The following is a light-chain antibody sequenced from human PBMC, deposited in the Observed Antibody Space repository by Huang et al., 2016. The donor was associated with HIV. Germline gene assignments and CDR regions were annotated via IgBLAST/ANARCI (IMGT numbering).Light chain of an antibody. V-gene: IGKV3-15*01. CDR2: VAS. CDR3: QQYNNWPRT. Sequence: EIVMTQSPATLSVSLGERATLSCRASQSVGSNLAWCQQKPGQALRLLIYVASTRATGIPARFSGSGSGTEFTLAISSLQSEDFAVYYCQQYNNWPRTFGQGTKVEIK. J-gene: IGKJ1*01. CDR1: QSVGSN.